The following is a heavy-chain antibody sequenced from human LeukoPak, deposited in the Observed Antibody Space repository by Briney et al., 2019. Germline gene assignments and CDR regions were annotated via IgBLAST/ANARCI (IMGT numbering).Heavy chain of an antibody. V-gene: IGHV3-74*01. CDR2: IKTDGSTT. CDR1: GFTFSSYW. D-gene: IGHD3-9*01. Sequence: PGGSLRLSCAASGFTFSSYWMHWVRQAPGKGLVWVSRIKTDGSTTSYADSVKDRFTISRDNAKNTMYLQMNSLRAEDTAVYYCAKDYLTGYAADPFDIWGRGTMVTVSS. J-gene: IGHJ3*02. CDR3: AKDYLTGYAADPFDI.